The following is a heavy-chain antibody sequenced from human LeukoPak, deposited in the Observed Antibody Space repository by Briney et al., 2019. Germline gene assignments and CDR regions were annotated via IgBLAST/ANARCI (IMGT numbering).Heavy chain of an antibody. V-gene: IGHV3-15*01. CDR3: TKTYYYGSGSLDY. D-gene: IGHD3-10*01. J-gene: IGHJ4*02. CDR2: IKSKTDGGTT. Sequence: GRSLRLSCAASGFTFSNAWMSWVRQAPGKGREWVGRIKSKTDGGTTDYAAPVKGRFTMSRDDSKNTLYLQMNSLKTEDTAIYYCTKTYYYGSGSLDYWGQGTLVTVSS. CDR1: GFTFSNAW.